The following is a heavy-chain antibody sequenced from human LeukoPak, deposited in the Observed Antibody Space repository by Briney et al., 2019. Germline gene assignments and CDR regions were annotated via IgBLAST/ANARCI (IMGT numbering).Heavy chain of an antibody. D-gene: IGHD2-8*01. V-gene: IGHV3-23*01. Sequence: QPGRSLRLSCAASGFTFSSYAMSWVRQAPGKGLEWVSAISGSGGSTYYADSVKGRFTISRDNSKNTLYLQMNSLRAEDTAVYYCAKDPSPPDDRIVLMPFEGYFQHWGQGTLVTVSS. J-gene: IGHJ1*01. CDR3: AKDPSPPDDRIVLMPFEGYFQH. CDR2: ISGSGGST. CDR1: GFTFSSYA.